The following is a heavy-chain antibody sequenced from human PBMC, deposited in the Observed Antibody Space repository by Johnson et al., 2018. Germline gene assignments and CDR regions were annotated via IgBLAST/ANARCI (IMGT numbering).Heavy chain of an antibody. CDR2: ISYDGSNK. V-gene: IGHV3-30-3*02. J-gene: IGHJ6*03. CDR1: GFTFSSYA. CDR3: AKRPEGGTYYYYYMDV. Sequence: QVQLQESGGGVVQPGRSLRLSCAASGFTFSSYAMHWVRQAPGKGLEWVAVISYDGSNKYYADSVKGRFTISRANSKNTLYLQMNSLRAEDTAIYYCAKRPEGGTYYYYYMDVWGKGTTVTVSS. D-gene: IGHD1-26*01.